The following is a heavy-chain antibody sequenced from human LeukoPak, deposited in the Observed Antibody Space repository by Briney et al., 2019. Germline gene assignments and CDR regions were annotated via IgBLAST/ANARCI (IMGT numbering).Heavy chain of an antibody. V-gene: IGHV3-21*01. D-gene: IGHD1-26*01. Sequence: GRSLRLSCAPSGFTFRSYRMNCVRESPGPRVECVSGISSSSSYIYYADSVKGRFTISRDNAKNSLYLQMNSLRAEDTAVYYCARDGMNEARWYFDYWGQGTLVTVSS. CDR3: ARDGMNEARWYFDY. J-gene: IGHJ4*02. CDR2: ISSSSSYI. CDR1: GFTFRSYR.